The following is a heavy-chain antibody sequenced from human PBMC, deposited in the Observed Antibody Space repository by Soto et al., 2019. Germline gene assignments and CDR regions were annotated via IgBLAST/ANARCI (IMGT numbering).Heavy chain of an antibody. CDR3: ARDWKDGDYLDYYYGMDV. D-gene: IGHD4-17*01. CDR2: IYYSGST. Sequence: SETLSLTCTVSGGSISSSSYYWGWIRQPPGKGLEWIGSIYYSGSTYYNPSLKSRVTISVDTSKNQFSLKLSSVTAADTAVYYCARDWKDGDYLDYYYGMDVWGQGTTVTVSS. J-gene: IGHJ6*02. V-gene: IGHV4-39*07. CDR1: GGSISSSSYY.